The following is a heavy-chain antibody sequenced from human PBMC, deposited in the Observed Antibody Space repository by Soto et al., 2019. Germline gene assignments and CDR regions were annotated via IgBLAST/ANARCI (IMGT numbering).Heavy chain of an antibody. CDR3: AKDDDYVGGSYRPPPPLDY. V-gene: IGHV3-23*01. CDR1: GFTFSSYA. D-gene: IGHD3-16*02. J-gene: IGHJ4*02. Sequence: GGSLRLSCAASGFTFSSYAMSWVRQAPGKGLEWVSAISGSGGSTYYADSVKGRFTISRDNSKNTLYLQMNSLRAEDTAVYYCAKDDDYVGGSYRPPPPLDYWGQGTLVTVSS. CDR2: ISGSGGST.